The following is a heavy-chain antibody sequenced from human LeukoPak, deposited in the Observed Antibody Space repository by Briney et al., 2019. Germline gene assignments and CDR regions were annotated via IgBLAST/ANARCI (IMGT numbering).Heavy chain of an antibody. J-gene: IGHJ4*02. CDR2: IYYSGST. D-gene: IGHD4-17*01. V-gene: IGHV4-59*01. CDR1: GVSISSYY. CDR3: ARVSPPSLYYVDYDY. Sequence: SETLSLTCTVSGVSISSYYWSWIRQPPGKGLEWIGYIYYSGSTNYDPSLKSRVTISVDTSKNQFSLKLSSVTAADTAVSYCARVSPPSLYYVDYDYWGQGTLVTVSS.